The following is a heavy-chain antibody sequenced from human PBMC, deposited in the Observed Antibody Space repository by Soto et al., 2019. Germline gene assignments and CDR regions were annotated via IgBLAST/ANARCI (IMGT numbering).Heavy chain of an antibody. D-gene: IGHD6-13*01. CDR1: GYTLSNFW. CDR2: IYPGDHET. J-gene: IGHJ4*02. CDR3: ARSPRSSPYFDY. Sequence: HGESLKISCQSSGYTLSNFWIGWVRQLPGKGLEWMGIIYPGDHETRYSPSFHGKVTISADRSINTAYLQWNSLEASDTAFYFCARSPRSSPYFDYWGQGALVTVSS. V-gene: IGHV5-51*01.